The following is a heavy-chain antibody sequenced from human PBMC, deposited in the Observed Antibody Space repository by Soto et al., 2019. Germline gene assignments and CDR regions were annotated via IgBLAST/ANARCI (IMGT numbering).Heavy chain of an antibody. V-gene: IGHV1-2*02. CDR1: GYTFSDYY. D-gene: IGHD1-1*01. J-gene: IGHJ4*02. CDR2: INPNSGGT. CDR3: AREPATAKAEGVDF. Sequence: ASVKGSCKASGYTFSDYYIHWVRQAPGQGLEWMGWINPNSGGTKYAPKFQGGVTMTRDTSITTAYMELSRLRSGDTAVYYCAREPATAKAEGVDFWGQGTLVTVSS.